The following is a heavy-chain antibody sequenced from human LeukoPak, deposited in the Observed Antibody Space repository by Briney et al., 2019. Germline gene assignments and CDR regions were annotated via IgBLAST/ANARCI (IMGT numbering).Heavy chain of an antibody. CDR2: INHSGST. V-gene: IGHV4-34*01. J-gene: IGHJ4*02. Sequence: SETLSLTCAVHGGSFSGYYWSWIRQPPGKGLEWIGEINHSGSTNYNPSLKSRVTISVDTSKNQFSLKLSSVTAADTAVYYCASRGPNEFDYWGQGTLVTVSS. D-gene: IGHD1-1*01. CDR1: GGSFSGYY. CDR3: ASRGPNEFDY.